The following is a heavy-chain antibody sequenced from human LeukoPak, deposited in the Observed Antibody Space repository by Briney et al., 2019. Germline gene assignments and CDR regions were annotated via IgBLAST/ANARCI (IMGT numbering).Heavy chain of an antibody. V-gene: IGHV1-8*01. Sequence: GASVKVSCKASGYTFTSYDINWVRQATGQGLEWMGWMNPNSGNTGYAQKFQGRVTMTRNTSISTAYMELSSLRSEDTAVYYCARGHRGYDILTGYYPHWYFDLWGRGTLVTVSS. CDR3: ARGHRGYDILTGYYPHWYFDL. D-gene: IGHD3-9*01. CDR1: GYTFTSYD. CDR2: MNPNSGNT. J-gene: IGHJ2*01.